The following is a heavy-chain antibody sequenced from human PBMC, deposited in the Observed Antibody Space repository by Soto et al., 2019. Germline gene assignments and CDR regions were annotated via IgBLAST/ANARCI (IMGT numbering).Heavy chain of an antibody. V-gene: IGHV1-69*01. CDR2: IIPIFGTA. D-gene: IGHD6-6*01. CDR3: ARATIAARPFDY. CDR1: GGTFSSYA. Sequence: QVQLVQSGAEVKKPGSSVKVSCKASGGTFSSYAISWVRQAPGQGLEWMGGIIPIFGTANYAQKFQGRVTITADESTSTAYMELSSLRSDVTTVYYCARATIAARPFDYWGQGTLVTVSS. J-gene: IGHJ4*02.